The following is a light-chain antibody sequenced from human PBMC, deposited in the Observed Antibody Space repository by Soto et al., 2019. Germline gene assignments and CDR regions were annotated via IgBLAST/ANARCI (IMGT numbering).Light chain of an antibody. J-gene: IGKJ2*01. CDR1: QSVSSSY. V-gene: IGKV3-20*01. CDR2: GAS. Sequence: EIVLTQSPGTLYLSPGERATLSCRASQSVSSSYLAWYQQKPGQAPRLLIYGASGRPTGIPDRFSGSGSGTGFTLTISRLEPEDFAVYYCQQYGSSPYTFGQGTKLEIK. CDR3: QQYGSSPYT.